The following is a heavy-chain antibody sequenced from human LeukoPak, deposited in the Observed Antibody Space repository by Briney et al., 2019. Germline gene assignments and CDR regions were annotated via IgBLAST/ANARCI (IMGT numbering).Heavy chain of an antibody. Sequence: SETLSLTCAVYGGSFSGYYWSWIRQPPGKGLEWIGEINHSGSTNYNPSLKSRVTISVATSKNQFSLKLSSVTAADTAVYYCARDGSGWRTRSLPYHLKRRGFDYWGQGTLVTVSS. J-gene: IGHJ4*02. CDR2: INHSGST. CDR3: ARDGSGWRTRSLPYHLKRRGFDY. D-gene: IGHD6-19*01. V-gene: IGHV4-34*01. CDR1: GGSFSGYY.